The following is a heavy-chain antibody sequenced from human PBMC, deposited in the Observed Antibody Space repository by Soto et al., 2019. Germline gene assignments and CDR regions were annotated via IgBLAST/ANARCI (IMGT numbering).Heavy chain of an antibody. J-gene: IGHJ1*01. V-gene: IGHV3-23*01. CDR2: ITGSGGNI. CDR1: GFTFSSYA. Sequence: SLRLSCAASGFTFSSYAMSWVRQAPGKGLEWVSVITGSGGNIYYADSVKGRFAISRDNSQNTVSLQMNSLRADDTAVYYCARERSGRAEHWGQGTQVTVSS. CDR3: ARERSGRAEH. D-gene: IGHD1-26*01.